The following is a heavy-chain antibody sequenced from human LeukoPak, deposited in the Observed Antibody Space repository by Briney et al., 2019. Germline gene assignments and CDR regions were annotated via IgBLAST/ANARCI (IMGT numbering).Heavy chain of an antibody. D-gene: IGHD2-15*01. CDR2: ISYDGSNK. CDR3: AKVVLAAFEVYYGMDV. CDR1: GFTLSSYG. J-gene: IGHJ6*02. V-gene: IGHV3-30*18. Sequence: GGSLRLSCAASGFTLSSYGMQRVRQAPGKGLEWVAVISYDGSNKYYADSVKGRFTISRDNSKNTLYLQMNSLRAEDTAVYYCAKVVLAAFEVYYGMDVWGQGTTVTVSS.